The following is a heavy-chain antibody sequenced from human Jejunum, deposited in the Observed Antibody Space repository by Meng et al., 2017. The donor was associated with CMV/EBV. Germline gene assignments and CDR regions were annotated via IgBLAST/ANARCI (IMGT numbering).Heavy chain of an antibody. CDR2: IIPMLDIA. CDR3: ATSTATTSNFGRVWNS. D-gene: IGHD1-1*01. V-gene: IGHV1-69*02. CDR1: TFTSYT. Sequence: TFTSYTINWVRQAPGQGLEWMGRIIPMLDIADSAQNLQGRLTIIADRYTSTAHMELTSLRSDDTAVYYCATSTATTSNFGRVWNSWGQGTMVTVSS. J-gene: IGHJ4*02.